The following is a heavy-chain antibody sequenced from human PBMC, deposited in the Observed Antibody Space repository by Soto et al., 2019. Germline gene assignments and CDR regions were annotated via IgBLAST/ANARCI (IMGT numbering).Heavy chain of an antibody. J-gene: IGHJ6*02. CDR1: GGTFSSYA. CDR3: ARGVAYSCGPGGYYYYGMDV. Sequence: QVQLVQSGAEVKKPGSSVKVSCKASGGTFSSYAISWVRQAPGQGLEWMGGIIPIFGTANNAQKFQGSVTLTADESTSTAYMELSSLGSEDTAVYYCARGVAYSCGPGGYYYYGMDVWGQGTTVTVSS. V-gene: IGHV1-69*01. D-gene: IGHD5-18*01. CDR2: IIPIFGTA.